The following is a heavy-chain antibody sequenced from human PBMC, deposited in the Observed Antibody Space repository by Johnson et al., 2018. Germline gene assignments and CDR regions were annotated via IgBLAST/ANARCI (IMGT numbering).Heavy chain of an antibody. CDR2: IIPIFHTP. V-gene: IGHV1-69*01. J-gene: IGHJ6*02. Sequence: QVQLVQSGAEVKKPGSSVKVSCKASGGSFSNYAISWVRQAPGQGLEWMGGIIPIFHTPNYAQKFQGRITITADEFTTTAYMGLRRLRSGDTAVYYCARAEDLVGLRFATPAPPYYYGLAVWGQGTTVIVSS. CDR1: GGSFSNYA. CDR3: ARAEDLVGLRFATPAPPYYYGLAV. D-gene: IGHD2-15*01.